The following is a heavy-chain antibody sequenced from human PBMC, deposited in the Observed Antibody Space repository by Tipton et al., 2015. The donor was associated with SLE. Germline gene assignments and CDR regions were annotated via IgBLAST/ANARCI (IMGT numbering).Heavy chain of an antibody. CDR3: ARGMLTWRGAIVGVDV. J-gene: IGHJ6*02. D-gene: IGHD2-8*01. CDR1: GDSIGSYY. V-gene: IGHV4-59*08. Sequence: TLSLTCTVSGDSIGSYYWSWIRQPPGKGLEWIGYVYYTGSAHYNPSLKSRVTMSVDTAKNQFSLKLTSVTAADTAVYYCARGMLTWRGAIVGVDVWGQGTTVTVSS. CDR2: VYYTGSA.